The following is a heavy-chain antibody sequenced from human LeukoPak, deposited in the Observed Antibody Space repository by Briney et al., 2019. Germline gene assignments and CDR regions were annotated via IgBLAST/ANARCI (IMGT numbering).Heavy chain of an antibody. CDR2: INPSGGST. V-gene: IGHV1-46*01. D-gene: IGHD4-17*01. Sequence: ASVKVSCKASGYTFTSYYMHWVRQAPGQGLEWMGIINPSGGSTSYAQKFQGRVTMTRDTSKNQFSLKLSSVTAADTAVYYCARDRGDDYGDYYFDYWGQGTLVTVSS. CDR1: GYTFTSYY. CDR3: ARDRGDDYGDYYFDY. J-gene: IGHJ4*02.